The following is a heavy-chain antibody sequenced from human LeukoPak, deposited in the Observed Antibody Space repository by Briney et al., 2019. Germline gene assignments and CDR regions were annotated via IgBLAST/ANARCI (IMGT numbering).Heavy chain of an antibody. J-gene: IGHJ5*02. CDR1: CGYISCYY. CDR2: NPYTGST. D-gene: IGHD3-10*01. V-gene: IGHV4-59*01. Sequence: SEALSLTFTVSCGYISCYYCRWIRPSPGQGAECIGFNPYTGSTNYNPTLKSRVTIAVETSKNHYSLKLKSVAAADTAVYYWARGGYYGSGNDFRFDPWGQGTLVTVSS. CDR3: ARGGYYGSGNDFRFDP.